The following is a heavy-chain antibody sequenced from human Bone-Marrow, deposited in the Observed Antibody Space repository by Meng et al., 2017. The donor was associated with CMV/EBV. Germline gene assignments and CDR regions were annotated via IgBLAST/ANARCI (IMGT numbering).Heavy chain of an antibody. CDR1: GYTFTAHY. D-gene: IGHD2-2*01. CDR2: INPNSGGT. J-gene: IGHJ4*02. V-gene: IGHV1-2*02. Sequence: ASVKVSCKASGYTFTAHYFHWVRQAPGQGLEWMGWINPNSGGTNYAQKFQGRVTMTRDTSISTAYMELSRLRSDDTAVYYCARDFRRYCSSTSCYPGYCGQGTLVTVSS. CDR3: ARDFRRYCSSTSCYPGY.